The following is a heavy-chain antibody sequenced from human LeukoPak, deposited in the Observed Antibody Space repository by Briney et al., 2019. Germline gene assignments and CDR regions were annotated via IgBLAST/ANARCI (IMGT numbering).Heavy chain of an antibody. V-gene: IGHV4-31*03. D-gene: IGHD6-19*01. CDR3: ARGGIAVAGSDL. CDR1: GDSISSGGYY. Sequence: SETLSLTCTVSGDSISSGGYYWSWIRQHPGKGLEWIGYIYYSGSTYYNPSLKSRVTISVDTSKNQFSLKLSSVTAADTAVYYCARGGIAVAGSDLWGRGTLVTVSS. J-gene: IGHJ2*01. CDR2: IYYSGST.